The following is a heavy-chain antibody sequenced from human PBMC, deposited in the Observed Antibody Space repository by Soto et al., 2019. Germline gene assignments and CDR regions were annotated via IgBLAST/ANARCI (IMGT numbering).Heavy chain of an antibody. CDR2: ISHDGGNE. CDR1: GFTFCLYS. J-gene: IGHJ6*02. D-gene: IGHD5-12*01. Sequence: GGSLRLSCVASGFTFCLYSMHWVRQAPGKGLEWVAVISHDGGNEYYADSVKGRFTISRDNSANTLYLEMNTLRVEDTAVFYCARDRPGGYGYSWDDYLYYYGMDVWGQGTTVTV. V-gene: IGHV3-30-3*01. CDR3: ARDRPGGYGYSWDDYLYYYGMDV.